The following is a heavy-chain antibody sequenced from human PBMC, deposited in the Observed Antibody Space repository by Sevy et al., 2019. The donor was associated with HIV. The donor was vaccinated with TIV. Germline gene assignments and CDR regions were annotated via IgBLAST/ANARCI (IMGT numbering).Heavy chain of an antibody. Sequence: GGSLRLSCVASGFTFSSYSMHWVRQAPGKGLEWVSSVSSSSDYIYYADSVKGRLTISRDNAKNSLYLQMNRLRAEDTAVYYCAKSWGSITAAGLDYWGQGTLVTVSS. D-gene: IGHD6-13*01. V-gene: IGHV3-21*01. CDR3: AKSWGSITAAGLDY. CDR1: GFTFSSYS. J-gene: IGHJ4*02. CDR2: VSSSSDYI.